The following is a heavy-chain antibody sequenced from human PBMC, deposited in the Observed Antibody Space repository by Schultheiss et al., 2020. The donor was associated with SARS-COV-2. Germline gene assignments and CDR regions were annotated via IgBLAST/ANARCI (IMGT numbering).Heavy chain of an antibody. V-gene: IGHV3-43*01. Sequence: GGSLRLSCAASGFTFDDYTMHWVRQAPGKGLEWVSLISWDGGSTYYADSVKGLFTISRDNSKNSLYLQMNSLRTEDTALYYCAKDRGYCSSTSCYFDYWGQGTLVTVSS. J-gene: IGHJ4*02. CDR3: AKDRGYCSSTSCYFDY. D-gene: IGHD2-2*01. CDR2: ISWDGGST. CDR1: GFTFDDYT.